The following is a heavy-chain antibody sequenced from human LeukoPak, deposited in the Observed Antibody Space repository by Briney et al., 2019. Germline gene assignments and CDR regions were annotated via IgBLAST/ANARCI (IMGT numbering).Heavy chain of an antibody. J-gene: IGHJ4*02. Sequence: SETLSLTCTVSGGSISSGGYYWSWIRQHPGKGLEWIGYIYYSGSTYYNPSLKGRVTISVDTSKNQFSLKLSSVTAADTAVYYCARAGGFFSPFGYWGQGTLVTVSS. CDR2: IYYSGST. V-gene: IGHV4-31*03. CDR1: GGSISSGGYY. D-gene: IGHD3-3*01. CDR3: ARAGGFFSPFGY.